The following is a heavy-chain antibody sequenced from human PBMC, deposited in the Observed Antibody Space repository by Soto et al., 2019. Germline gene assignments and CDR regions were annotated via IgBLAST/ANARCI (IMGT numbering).Heavy chain of an antibody. Sequence: GGSLRLSCAASGFTFSNAWMNWARQAPGKGLEWVGRIKSKTDGGTTDYAAPVKGRFTISRDDSKNTLYLQMNSLSAGDTAVYYCARELHGGSYGMDVWGQGTTVTVSS. CDR3: ARELHGGSYGMDV. CDR1: GFTFSNAW. D-gene: IGHD2-21*01. V-gene: IGHV3-15*07. CDR2: IKSKTDGGTT. J-gene: IGHJ6*02.